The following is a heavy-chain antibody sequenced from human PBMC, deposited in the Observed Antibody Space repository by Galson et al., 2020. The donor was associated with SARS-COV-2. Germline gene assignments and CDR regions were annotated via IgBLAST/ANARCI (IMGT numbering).Heavy chain of an antibody. CDR1: GGSISSSSHY. D-gene: IGHD3-22*01. CDR2: IYYRGTT. V-gene: IGHV4-39*01. Sequence: SPTLSLTCGVSGGSISSSSHYWGWIRKPPGKGLEWIGNIYYRGTTYYNPSLKSRVTLSVVTSTNQFFLRLSSMTAADTAVYYCARYVDYENSGTFDSWAQGKLVIVSS. J-gene: IGHJ4*02. CDR3: ARYVDYENSGTFDS.